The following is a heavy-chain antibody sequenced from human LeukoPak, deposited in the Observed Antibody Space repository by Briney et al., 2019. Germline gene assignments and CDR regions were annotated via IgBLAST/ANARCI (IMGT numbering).Heavy chain of an antibody. Sequence: GESLKISCKGSTYSFNNYWIGWVRQMPGKGLEWMGIIYPGASDTRYSPSFQGQVTISADKSISTAYLQWSSLKASDTAMYYCARRSYYDSSGYYSPMAFDIWGQGTMVTVSS. CDR2: IYPGASDT. CDR1: TYSFNNYW. CDR3: ARRSYYDSSGYYSPMAFDI. J-gene: IGHJ3*02. V-gene: IGHV5-51*01. D-gene: IGHD3-22*01.